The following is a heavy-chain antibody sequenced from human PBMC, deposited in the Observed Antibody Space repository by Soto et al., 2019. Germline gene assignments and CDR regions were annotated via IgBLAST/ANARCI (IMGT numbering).Heavy chain of an antibody. CDR2: INHSGST. CDR3: ARVLRFLEWSPKYYYYMDV. D-gene: IGHD3-3*01. V-gene: IGHV4-34*01. Sequence: SETLSLTCAVYGGSFSGYYWSGIRQPPGKGLEWIGEINHSGSTNYNPSLKSRVTISVDTSKNQFSLKLSSVTAADTAVYYCARVLRFLEWSPKYYYYMDVWGKGTTVTVSS. J-gene: IGHJ6*03. CDR1: GGSFSGYY.